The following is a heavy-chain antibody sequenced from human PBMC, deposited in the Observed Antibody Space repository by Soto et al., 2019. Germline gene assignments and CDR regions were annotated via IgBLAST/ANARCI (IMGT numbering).Heavy chain of an antibody. CDR3: ARAKATIMGRAAFDI. V-gene: IGHV1-2*02. J-gene: IGHJ3*02. D-gene: IGHD3-10*01. CDR2: INPNSGGT. CDR1: GYTFTGYY. Sequence: ASVKVSCKASGYTFTGYYIHWVRQAPGQGLEWMGWINPNSGGTNYAQKFQGRVTMTRDTSISTAYMELSRLRSDDTAVYYCARAKATIMGRAAFDIWGQGTMVTVSS.